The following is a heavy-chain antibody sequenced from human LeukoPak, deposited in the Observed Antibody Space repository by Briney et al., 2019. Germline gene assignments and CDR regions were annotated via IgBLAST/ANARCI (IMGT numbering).Heavy chain of an antibody. D-gene: IGHD6-19*01. V-gene: IGHV3-9*01. J-gene: IGHJ6*02. Sequence: QSGGSLRLSCAASGFTFSSYAMSWVRQAPGKGLEWVSGISWNSGSIGYADSVKGRFTISRDNAKNSLYLQMNSLRAKDTALYYCAKDINPRPRLDHYYYGMDVWGQGTTVTVSS. CDR2: ISWNSGSI. CDR3: AKDINPRPRLDHYYYGMDV. CDR1: GFTFSSYA.